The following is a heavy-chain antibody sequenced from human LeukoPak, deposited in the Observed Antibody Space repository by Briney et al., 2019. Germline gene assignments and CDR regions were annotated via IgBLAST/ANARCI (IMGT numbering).Heavy chain of an antibody. CDR3: ARDVMGSGSYYLDY. Sequence: ASVNVSCKASGYTFTGYYMHWVRQAPGQGLEWVGIINPSGGSTSYAQKFQGRVTMTRDTSTSTVYMELSRLSSADTAVYYCARDVMGSGSYYLDYWGQGTLVTVSS. D-gene: IGHD3-10*01. CDR1: GYTFTGYY. CDR2: INPSGGST. J-gene: IGHJ4*02. V-gene: IGHV1-46*01.